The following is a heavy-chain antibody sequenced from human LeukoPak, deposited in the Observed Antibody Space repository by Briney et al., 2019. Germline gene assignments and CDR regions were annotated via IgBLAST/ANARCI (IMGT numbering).Heavy chain of an antibody. J-gene: IGHJ5*02. D-gene: IGHD2-2*01. Sequence: GGSLRLSCAASGFTVSSNYMSWVRQAPGKGLEWVSVIYSGGSTYYADSVKGRFTISRDNSKNTLYLQMNSLRAEDTAVYYCARAPAPLPAATWGQGTLVTVSS. CDR2: IYSGGST. CDR3: ARAPAPLPAAT. V-gene: IGHV3-53*05. CDR1: GFTVSSNY.